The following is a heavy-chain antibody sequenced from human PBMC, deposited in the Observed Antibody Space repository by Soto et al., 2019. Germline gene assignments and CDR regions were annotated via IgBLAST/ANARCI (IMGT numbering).Heavy chain of an antibody. CDR2: IYHGGTT. CDR3: ARVHVMVVAGSTFDY. Sequence: SETLSLTCTVSGDSLSSGSYWGWIRQPPGGGPEWIASIYHGGTTFYNPSLKSRISISVDTSKNQFSLRLTSVTAADTATYYCARVHVMVVAGSTFDYWGPGTLVTVSS. D-gene: IGHD6-19*01. V-gene: IGHV4-38-2*02. J-gene: IGHJ4*03. CDR1: GDSLSSGSY.